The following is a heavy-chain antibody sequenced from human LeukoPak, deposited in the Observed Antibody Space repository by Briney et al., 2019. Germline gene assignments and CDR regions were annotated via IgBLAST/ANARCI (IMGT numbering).Heavy chain of an antibody. Sequence: GGSLRLSCAASGFTFSIYSMNWVRQAPGKGLEWVSYISSSSSTIYYADSVKGRFTISRDNAENSLYLQMNSLRAEDTAVYYCARASRPHSYYYGMDVWGQGTTVTVSS. CDR1: GFTFSIYS. J-gene: IGHJ6*02. CDR3: ARASRPHSYYYGMDV. V-gene: IGHV3-48*04. CDR2: ISSSSSTI.